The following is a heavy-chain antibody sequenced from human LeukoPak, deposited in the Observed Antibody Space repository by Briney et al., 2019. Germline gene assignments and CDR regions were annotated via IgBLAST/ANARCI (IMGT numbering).Heavy chain of an antibody. J-gene: IGHJ4*02. Sequence: ASVKLSCKAAGYTFTSYGISWVRQAPGQRLEWMGWISGYNGNTHYAQKLQGRVTMTTDTSTSTAYMELRSLRSEDTAVYYCARDVDTAMVWDYWGQGTLVTVSS. D-gene: IGHD5-18*01. CDR2: ISGYNGNT. CDR3: ARDVDTAMVWDY. CDR1: GYTFTSYG. V-gene: IGHV1-18*01.